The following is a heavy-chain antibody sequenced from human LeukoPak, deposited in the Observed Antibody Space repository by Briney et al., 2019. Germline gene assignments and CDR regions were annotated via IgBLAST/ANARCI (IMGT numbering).Heavy chain of an antibody. CDR1: GFTFSSYA. CDR2: ICGSGSST. V-gene: IGHV3-23*01. CDR3: AKNSGDSCYFGIDY. D-gene: IGHD2-15*01. Sequence: GGSLRLSCAASGFTFSSYAMSWVRQAPGKGLEWLSVICGSGSSTHYADSVKGRFTISRDNPKNTLYLQMNSLRAEDTAIYYCAKNSGDSCYFGIDYWGQGTLVTVSS. J-gene: IGHJ4*02.